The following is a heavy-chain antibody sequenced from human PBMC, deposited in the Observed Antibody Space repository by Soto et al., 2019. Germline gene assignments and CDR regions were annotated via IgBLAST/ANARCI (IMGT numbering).Heavy chain of an antibody. D-gene: IGHD6-13*01. Sequence: SVKVSCKASGYTFTAYYIHWVRQAPGQGLEWMGWINPNSGDTKYAQKFQGRVTMTRDTSFSTAYMEVSRLRFDDTAVYYCARDRAPAGTPFFDYWGQGTLVTVSS. CDR3: ARDRAPAGTPFFDY. CDR2: INPNSGDT. CDR1: GYTFTAYY. J-gene: IGHJ4*02. V-gene: IGHV1-2*02.